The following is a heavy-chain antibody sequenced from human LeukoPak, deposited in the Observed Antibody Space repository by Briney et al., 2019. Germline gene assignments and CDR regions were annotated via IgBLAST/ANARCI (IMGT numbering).Heavy chain of an antibody. CDR2: IYHSGST. D-gene: IGHD3-10*01. CDR3: ARGGGAYYSGSGSFDF. J-gene: IGHJ4*02. V-gene: IGHV4-4*02. Sequence: SETLSLTCAVSGGSISSSNWWSWVRQPPGKGLEWIGEIYHSGSTNYNPPLKSRVTISVAKSKNQFSLKLSSVTAADTAVYYCARGGGAYYSGSGSFDFWGQGTLVTVSS. CDR1: GGSISSSNW.